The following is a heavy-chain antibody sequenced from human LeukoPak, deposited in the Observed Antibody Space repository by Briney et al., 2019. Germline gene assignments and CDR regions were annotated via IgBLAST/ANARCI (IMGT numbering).Heavy chain of an antibody. CDR3: ARDPPYSGSYYWFDY. CDR2: ISSSSSYI. V-gene: IGHV3-21*01. CDR1: GFTFSSYS. J-gene: IGHJ4*02. D-gene: IGHD1-26*01. Sequence: GGSLRLSCAASGFTFSSYSMNWVRQAPGKGLEWVSSISSSSSYIYYADSVKGRFTISRDNAKNSLYLQMNSLRAEDTAMYYCARDPPYSGSYYWFDYWGQGTLVTVSS.